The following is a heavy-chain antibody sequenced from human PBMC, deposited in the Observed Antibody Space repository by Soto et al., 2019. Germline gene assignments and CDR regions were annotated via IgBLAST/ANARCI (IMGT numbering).Heavy chain of an antibody. Sequence: SQTLSLTCVISGDSVSSNSAAWNWIRQSPSRGLEWLGRTYYRSKWYNDYAVSVKSRITINPDTSKNQFSLQLNSVTPEDTAVYYCARGVITGTKVLVNWFDPWGKGTLVTVSS. CDR1: GDSVSSNSAA. CDR2: TYYRSKWYN. V-gene: IGHV6-1*01. J-gene: IGHJ5*02. D-gene: IGHD1-7*01. CDR3: ARGVITGTKVLVNWFDP.